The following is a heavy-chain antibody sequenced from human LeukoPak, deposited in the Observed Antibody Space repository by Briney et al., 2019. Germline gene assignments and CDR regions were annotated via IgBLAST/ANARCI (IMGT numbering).Heavy chain of an antibody. Sequence: GGSLRLSCAASVFTFSSYSMSWVRQAPGKGLEWVSAISGSGGSTYYADSVKGRFTISRDNSKNTLYLQMNSLRAEDTAVYYCAKDGTYYYGSGGFDYWGQGTLVTVSS. D-gene: IGHD3-10*01. J-gene: IGHJ4*02. CDR1: VFTFSSYS. CDR3: AKDGTYYYGSGGFDY. V-gene: IGHV3-23*01. CDR2: ISGSGGST.